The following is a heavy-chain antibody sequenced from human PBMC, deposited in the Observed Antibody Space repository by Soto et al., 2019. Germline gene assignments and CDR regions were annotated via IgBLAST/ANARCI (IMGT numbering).Heavy chain of an antibody. CDR3: ARAPGGTYYYYYGMDV. CDR2: ISYDGSNK. CDR1: GFTFSSYA. J-gene: IGHJ6*02. D-gene: IGHD3-16*01. V-gene: IGHV3-30-3*01. Sequence: QVQLVESGGGVVQPGRSLRLSCAASGFTFSSYAMHWVRQAPGKGLEWVAVISYDGSNKYYADSVKGRFTISRDNSKNTLYLQMNSLRAEDTAVYYCARAPGGTYYYYYGMDVWGQGTTVTVSS.